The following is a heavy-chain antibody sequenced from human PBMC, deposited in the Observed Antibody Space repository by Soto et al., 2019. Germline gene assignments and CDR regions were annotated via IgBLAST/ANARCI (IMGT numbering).Heavy chain of an antibody. Sequence: GGSLRLSCAASGFTVGSKYMSWVRQAPGKGLVWVSRIKFDGSSANYADSVKGRFTISRDNAKDTVYLQMNSLGAEDTAVYYCARGVRGHYGFDVWGQGTMVTVSS. J-gene: IGHJ3*01. CDR2: IKFDGSSA. D-gene: IGHD3-10*01. CDR3: ARGVRGHYGFDV. CDR1: GFTVGSKY. V-gene: IGHV3-74*01.